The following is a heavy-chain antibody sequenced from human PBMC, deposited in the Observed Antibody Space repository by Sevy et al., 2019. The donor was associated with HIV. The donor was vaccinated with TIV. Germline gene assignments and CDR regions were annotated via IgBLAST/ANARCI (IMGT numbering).Heavy chain of an antibody. Sequence: GGSLRLSCAASGFTFSSYAMSWVRQAPGKGLEWVSTIRGSGGSTYYADSVKGRFTISSDISKNTRYFLMNSLRAEDTAVYYCHEDYDSSQLASYYYDGMDVWGQGTTVTVSS. CDR1: GFTFSSYA. V-gene: IGHV3-23*01. J-gene: IGHJ6*02. CDR2: IRGSGGST. D-gene: IGHD3-22*01. CDR3: HEDYDSSQLASYYYDGMDV.